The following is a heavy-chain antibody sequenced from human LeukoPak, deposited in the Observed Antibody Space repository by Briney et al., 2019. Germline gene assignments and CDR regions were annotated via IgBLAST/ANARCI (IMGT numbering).Heavy chain of an antibody. CDR1: GYTFTSYG. V-gene: IGHV1-18*01. J-gene: IGHJ5*02. Sequence: ASVKVSCKASGYTFTSYGISWVRQAPGQGLEWMGWISPYNGNTNYAQTLQGRLTMTADTSTSTVYMNLRSLRADDTAVYFCARGGGDALGWFDPWGQGTLVTVSS. CDR3: ARGGGDALGWFDP. D-gene: IGHD6-25*01. CDR2: ISPYNGNT.